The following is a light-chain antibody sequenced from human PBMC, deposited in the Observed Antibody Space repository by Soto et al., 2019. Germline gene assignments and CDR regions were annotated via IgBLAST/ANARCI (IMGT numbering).Light chain of an antibody. CDR2: DAS. V-gene: IGKV3-20*01. CDR1: QSVSGK. J-gene: IGKJ4*01. Sequence: ERVITKSPSTLSVSPGERVTLSCRASQSVSGKVAWYQQKPGQPPRLLIYDASSRATGIPDRFSGSGSGTDFTLTISRLEPEDFAVYYCQQYGSSPRTFGRGTKVDIK. CDR3: QQYGSSPRT.